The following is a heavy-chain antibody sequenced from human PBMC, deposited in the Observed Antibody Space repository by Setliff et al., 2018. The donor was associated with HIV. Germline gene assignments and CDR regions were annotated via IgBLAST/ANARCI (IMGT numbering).Heavy chain of an antibody. CDR2: INHSGTT. J-gene: IGHJ6*03. CDR1: GGPLSGYF. D-gene: IGHD6-13*01. V-gene: IGHV4-34*01. Sequence: PSETLSLTCTVSGGPLSGYFWTWIRQTPDKGLEWIGDINHSGTTNYNLSLKSRTTLSLDTSKNQLSLKLTSVVAADTGLYFCARGRDASTWYLSHFYSYYYLDVWGNGTTVTVLL. CDR3: ARGRDASTWYLSHFYSYYYLDV.